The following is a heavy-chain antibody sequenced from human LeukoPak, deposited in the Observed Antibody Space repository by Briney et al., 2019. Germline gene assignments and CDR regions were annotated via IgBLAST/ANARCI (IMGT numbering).Heavy chain of an antibody. CDR3: ARDGLLGYFDY. CDR1: GFTFSSYA. CDR2: ISYDGSNK. V-gene: IGHV3-30-3*01. J-gene: IGHJ4*02. Sequence: GGSLRLSCAASGFTFSSYAMHWVRQAPGKGLEWVAVISYDGSNKYYADSVKGRFTISRDNSKNTLYLQMNSLRAEDTAEYYCARDGLLGYFDYWGQGTLVTVSS. D-gene: IGHD7-27*01.